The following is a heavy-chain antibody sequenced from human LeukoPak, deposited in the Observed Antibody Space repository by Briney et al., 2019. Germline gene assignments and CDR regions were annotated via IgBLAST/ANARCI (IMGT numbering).Heavy chain of an antibody. CDR2: INPNSGGT. J-gene: IGHJ4*02. CDR3: ARDLVGSSSPGY. CDR1: GYTFTGYY. V-gene: IGHV1-2*02. D-gene: IGHD6-6*01. Sequence: ASVKVSCKASGYTFTGYYMHWVRQAPGQGLEWMGWINPNSGGTNYAQKFQGRATMTRDTSISTAYMELSRLRSDDTAVYYCARDLVGSSSPGYWGQGTLVTVSS.